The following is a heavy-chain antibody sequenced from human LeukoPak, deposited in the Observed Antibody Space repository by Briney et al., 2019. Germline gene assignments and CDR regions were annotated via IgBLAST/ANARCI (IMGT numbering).Heavy chain of an antibody. CDR1: GFTFSSYW. V-gene: IGHV3-7*01. D-gene: IGHD3-22*01. J-gene: IGHJ6*03. CDR2: IKQDGSEK. Sequence: GGSLRLSCAASGFTFSSYWMSWVRQAPGKGLEWVANIKQDGSEKYYVDSVKGRFTISRDNAKNSLYLQMNSLRAEDTAVYYCAGDQSSCYYYHFSFYYYYYYMDVWGKGTTVTVSS. CDR3: AGDQSSCYYYHFSFYYYYYYMDV.